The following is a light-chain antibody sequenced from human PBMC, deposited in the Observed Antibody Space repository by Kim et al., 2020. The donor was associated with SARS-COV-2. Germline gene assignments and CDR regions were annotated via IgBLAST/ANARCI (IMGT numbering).Light chain of an antibody. CDR2: YDR. Sequence: APGMTASITCGGNNIGSKSVQWYQQKPGQAPVLVMYYDRDRPSGIPERCSGSNSGNTATLTISRVEAGDEANYYCQVWDSTSDHPVFGGGTKLTVL. V-gene: IGLV3-21*04. CDR3: QVWDSTSDHPV. CDR1: NIGSKS. J-gene: IGLJ3*02.